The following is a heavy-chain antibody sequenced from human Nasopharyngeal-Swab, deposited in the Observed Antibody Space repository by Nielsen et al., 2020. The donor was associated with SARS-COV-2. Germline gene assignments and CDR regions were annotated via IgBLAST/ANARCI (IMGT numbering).Heavy chain of an antibody. Sequence: GGSLRLSCAASGFTFSSYAMSWVRQAPGKGLEWVSAITPSGDSTYYADSVKGRFTISRDNSKNTLYLQMNSLRAEDTAVYYCARGTAMASFDYWGQGTLVTVSS. V-gene: IGHV3-23*01. J-gene: IGHJ4*02. D-gene: IGHD5-18*01. CDR2: ITPSGDST. CDR1: GFTFSSYA. CDR3: ARGTAMASFDY.